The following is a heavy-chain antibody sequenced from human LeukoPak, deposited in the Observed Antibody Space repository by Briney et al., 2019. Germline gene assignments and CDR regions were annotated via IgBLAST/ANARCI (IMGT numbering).Heavy chain of an antibody. V-gene: IGHV3-21*01. CDR3: ARMTIESIGCYFDV. CDR2: VSGTSRDI. J-gene: IGHJ2*01. D-gene: IGHD3-16*02. Sequence: GGSLILSCVASGFTLSQYSMSWVRQAPGKGLEWVSFVSGTSRDIYYTDSVKGRFTISRDNAKNSLYLQMNSLTAADTAIYFCARMTIESIGCYFDVWGRGTLVTVSS. CDR1: GFTLSQYS.